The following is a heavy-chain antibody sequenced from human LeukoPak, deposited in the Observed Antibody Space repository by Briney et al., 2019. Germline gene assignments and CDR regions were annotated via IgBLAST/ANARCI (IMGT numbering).Heavy chain of an antibody. J-gene: IGHJ5*02. CDR1: GFTFSTYA. CDR3: ARDLSAVAGTALFDP. CDR2: IVYDGSSK. V-gene: IGHV3-30*04. Sequence: GGSLRLSCAVSGFTFSTYAMQWVRQAPGKGLEWVSVIVYDGSSKYYADSVKGRFTISRDNSKNTLYLQMNSLKTEDTAVYYCARDLSAVAGTALFDPWGQGTLVTVSS. D-gene: IGHD6-19*01.